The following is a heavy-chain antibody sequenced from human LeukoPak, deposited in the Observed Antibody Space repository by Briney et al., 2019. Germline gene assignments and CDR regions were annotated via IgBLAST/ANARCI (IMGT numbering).Heavy chain of an antibody. D-gene: IGHD3-3*01. J-gene: IGHJ4*02. CDR1: GFSSSIYW. V-gene: IGHV3-74*01. CDR2: IKTDGSTT. CDR3: ARDFASFGVGFDY. Sequence: GGSLRLSCAASGFSSSIYWMHWVRQAPGEGLVWVSRIKTDGSTTTYADSVKGRFTISRDNAKNTLYLQMNSLRADDTAVYYCARDFASFGVGFDYWGQGTLVTVSS.